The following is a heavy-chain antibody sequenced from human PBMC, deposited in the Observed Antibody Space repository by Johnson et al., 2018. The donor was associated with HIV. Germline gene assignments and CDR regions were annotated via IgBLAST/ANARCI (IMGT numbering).Heavy chain of an antibody. Sequence: VESGGGLVQPGRSLRLSCAASGFTFDDYAMHWVRQAPGKGLEWVSGISWNSGSIGYADSVKGRFTISRDNAKNSLYLQMNSLRTEDTALYYCAKDKGVVILRGDAFDIWGQGTMVTVSS. D-gene: IGHD2-21*01. CDR3: AKDKGVVILRGDAFDI. CDR1: GFTFDDYA. V-gene: IGHV3-9*01. J-gene: IGHJ3*02. CDR2: ISWNSGSI.